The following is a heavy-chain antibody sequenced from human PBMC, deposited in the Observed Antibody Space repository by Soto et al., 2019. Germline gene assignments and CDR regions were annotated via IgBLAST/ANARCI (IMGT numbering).Heavy chain of an antibody. D-gene: IGHD5-12*01. V-gene: IGHV2-5*02. Sequence: SGPTLVKPTQTLTLTCTFSGFSLSTSGVGVGWIRQPPGKALEWLALIYWDDDKRYSPSLKSRLTITKDTSKNQVVLTMTNMDPVDTATYYCAHSADSGYDYYYYGMDVWGQGTTVTVSS. CDR2: IYWDDDK. J-gene: IGHJ6*02. CDR1: GFSLSTSGVG. CDR3: AHSADSGYDYYYYGMDV.